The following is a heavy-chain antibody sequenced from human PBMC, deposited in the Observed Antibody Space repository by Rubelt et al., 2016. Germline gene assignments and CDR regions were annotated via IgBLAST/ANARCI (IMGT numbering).Heavy chain of an antibody. J-gene: IGHJ4*02. Sequence: QVQLQESGPGLLKPSETLSLTCTVSGDSFSSYYWAWIRQPPGKGLQWLAYVSSGGNTFYNPSLGIRVSISVDTPKNQFFLKLQSVTAADTAVYYCARTKEFSDHSVLELWGQGAQVTVSS. CDR2: VSSGGNT. CDR1: GDSFSSYY. V-gene: IGHV4-59*01. CDR3: ARTKEFSDHSVLEL. D-gene: IGHD5/OR15-5a*01.